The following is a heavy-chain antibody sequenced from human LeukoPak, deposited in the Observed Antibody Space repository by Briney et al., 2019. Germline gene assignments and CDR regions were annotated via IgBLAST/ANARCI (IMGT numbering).Heavy chain of an antibody. V-gene: IGHV4-34*01. D-gene: IGHD3-3*01. CDR1: GGSFSGYY. J-gene: IGHJ4*02. CDR2: INHSGST. CDR3: ARGWRFDY. Sequence: PSETLSLTCAVYGGSFSGYYWSWIRQPPGKGLEWIGEINHSGSTNYNPSLKSRVTISVDTSKNQFSLKLSSVTAADTAVYYCARGWRFDYWGQGTLVTVSS.